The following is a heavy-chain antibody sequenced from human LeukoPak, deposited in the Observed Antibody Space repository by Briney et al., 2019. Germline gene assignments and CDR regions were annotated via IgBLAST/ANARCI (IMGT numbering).Heavy chain of an antibody. CDR1: GGTFSSYA. D-gene: IGHD3-22*01. CDR3: ARAPIDYDSSGYYYRGLHDY. J-gene: IGHJ4*02. CDR2: IIPIFGTA. V-gene: IGHV1-69*06. Sequence: VASVKVSCKASGGTFSSYAISWVRQAPGQGLEWMGGIIPIFGTANYAQKFQGRVTITADKSTSTAYMELSSLRSEDTAVYYCARAPIDYDSSGYYYRGLHDYWGQGTLVTVSS.